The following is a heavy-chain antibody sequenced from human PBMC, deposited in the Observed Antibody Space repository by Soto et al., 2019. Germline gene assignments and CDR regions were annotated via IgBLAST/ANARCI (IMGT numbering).Heavy chain of an antibody. D-gene: IGHD6-19*01. J-gene: IGHJ5*02. CDR3: ARARIAVAEVYNWFDP. V-gene: IGHV6-1*01. CDR2: TYYRSKWYN. Sequence: SQTLSLTCVISGDSVSSNSAAWNWIRQSPSRGLEWLGRTYYRSKWYNDYAVSVKSRITINPDTSKNQFSLQLNSVTPEDTAVYYCARARIAVAEVYNWFDPWGQGTLVTVSS. CDR1: GDSVSSNSAA.